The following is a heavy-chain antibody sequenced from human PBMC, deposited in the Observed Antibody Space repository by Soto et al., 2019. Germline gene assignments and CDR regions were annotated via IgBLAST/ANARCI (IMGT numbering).Heavy chain of an antibody. Sequence: GGSLRLSCAVSGFTFNSISINWVRQAPGKGLEWVSYISPSSDTKYYADSVKGRFTISRDSAKNTLYVQMNSLRAEDTAVYYCAKWGPRGRIAAGPFDYWGQGTLVTVSS. CDR1: GFTFNSIS. CDR2: ISPSSDTK. V-gene: IGHV3-48*01. D-gene: IGHD6-13*01. CDR3: AKWGPRGRIAAGPFDY. J-gene: IGHJ4*02.